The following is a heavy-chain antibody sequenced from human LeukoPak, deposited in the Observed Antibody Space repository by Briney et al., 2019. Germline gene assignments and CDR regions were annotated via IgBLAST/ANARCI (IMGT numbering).Heavy chain of an antibody. CDR3: AKTYHSPDY. CDR2: LSYDGSNE. V-gene: IGHV3-30*18. J-gene: IGHJ4*02. D-gene: IGHD2-15*01. CDR1: GFTFNTYG. Sequence: GRSLRLSCAASGFTFNTYGMHWVRQAPGKGLEWVAVLSYDGSNEYYADSVKGRFTISRDNSKNTLYLQMNSLRAEDTAVYYCAKTYHSPDYWGQGTLVTVSS.